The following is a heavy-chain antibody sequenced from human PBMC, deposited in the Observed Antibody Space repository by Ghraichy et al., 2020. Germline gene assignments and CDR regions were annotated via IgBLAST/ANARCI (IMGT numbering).Heavy chain of an antibody. Sequence: SVKVSCKASGGTFSSYAISWVRQAPGQGLEWMGGIIPIFGTANYAQKFQGRVTITTDESTSTAYMELSSLRSEDTAVYYCARVGIGDGDQNWFDPWGQGTLVTVSS. V-gene: IGHV1-69*05. J-gene: IGHJ5*02. CDR1: GGTFSSYA. CDR3: ARVGIGDGDQNWFDP. CDR2: IIPIFGTA. D-gene: IGHD4-17*01.